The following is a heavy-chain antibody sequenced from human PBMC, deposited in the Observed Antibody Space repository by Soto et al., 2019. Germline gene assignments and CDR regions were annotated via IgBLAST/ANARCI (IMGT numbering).Heavy chain of an antibody. Sequence: QVQLVESGGGVVQPGRSLRLSCAASGFTFSSYAMHWVRQAPGKGLEWVAVISYDGSNKYYADSVKGRFTISRDNSKNTLYPQMNSLRAEDTAVYYCARVYELRGAFDIWGQGTMVTVSS. CDR3: ARVYELRGAFDI. V-gene: IGHV3-30-3*01. D-gene: IGHD3-10*01. J-gene: IGHJ3*02. CDR2: ISYDGSNK. CDR1: GFTFSSYA.